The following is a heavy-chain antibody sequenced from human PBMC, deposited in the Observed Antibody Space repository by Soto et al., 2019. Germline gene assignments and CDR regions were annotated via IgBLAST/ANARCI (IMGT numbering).Heavy chain of an antibody. D-gene: IGHD6-19*01. J-gene: IGHJ4*02. V-gene: IGHV2-26*01. CDR3: ARIPVIAVAGDYFDY. Sequence: SGPTLVNPTETLTLTCTVSGFSLSNARMGVSWIRQPPGKALEWLAHIFSNDEKSYSTSLKSRLTISKDTSKSQVVLTMTNMDPVDTATYYCARIPVIAVAGDYFDYWGQGTRVTVSS. CDR2: IFSNDEK. CDR1: GFSLSNARMG.